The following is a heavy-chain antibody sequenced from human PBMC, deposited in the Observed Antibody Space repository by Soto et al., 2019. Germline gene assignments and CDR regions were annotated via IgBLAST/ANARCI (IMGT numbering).Heavy chain of an antibody. CDR2: INAGNGNT. V-gene: IGHV1-3*01. D-gene: IGHD6-19*01. Sequence: QVQIVQSGAEVKKPGASVKVSCKASGYTFTSYAMHWVRQAPGQRLEWMGWINAGNGNTKYSQKFQGRVTITRDTSASTAYMELSSLRSEDTAVYYCARGEAGYYGMDVWGQGTTVTVSS. J-gene: IGHJ6*02. CDR3: ARGEAGYYGMDV. CDR1: GYTFTSYA.